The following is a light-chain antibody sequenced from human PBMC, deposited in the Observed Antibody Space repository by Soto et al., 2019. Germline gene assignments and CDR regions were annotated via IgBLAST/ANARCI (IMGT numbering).Light chain of an antibody. CDR1: SSDVGTYNQ. V-gene: IGLV2-14*01. CDR2: DVS. Sequence: QSALTQPASVSGSPGQSITISCAGSSSDVGTYNQVSRYQQHAGKVPKLMIYDVSNRPSGISDRFSGSKSGNTASLTISGLQAEDEADYYCSSYTSSSTVVFGGGTKLTVL. CDR3: SSYTSSSTVV. J-gene: IGLJ2*01.